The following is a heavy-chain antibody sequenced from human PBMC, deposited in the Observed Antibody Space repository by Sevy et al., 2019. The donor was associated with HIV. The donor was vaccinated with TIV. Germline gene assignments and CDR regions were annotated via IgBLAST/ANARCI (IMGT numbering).Heavy chain of an antibody. J-gene: IGHJ4*02. D-gene: IGHD5-12*01. CDR2: IHYTGGT. Sequence: SETLSLTCTVSGGSFTSSDSYWSWIRQPPGEGLEWLGYIHYTGGTYYNPFLKSRVAMSVDTSEKQFSLKLSFLTAADTAVYYCASKRGYNDGPFDYWGQGTLVTVSS. V-gene: IGHV4-30-4*01. CDR3: ASKRGYNDGPFDY. CDR1: GGSFTSSDSY.